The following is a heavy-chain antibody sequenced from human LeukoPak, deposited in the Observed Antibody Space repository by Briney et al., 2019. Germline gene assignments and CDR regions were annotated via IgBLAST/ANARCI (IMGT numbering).Heavy chain of an antibody. J-gene: IGHJ4*02. D-gene: IGHD3-3*01. CDR2: INPNSGGT. CDR3: ARSTEWHLMFDY. Sequence: ASVKVPCKASGYTSTGYYMHWVRQAPGQGLEWMGWINPNSGGTNYAQKFQGRVTMTRDTSISTAYMELSSLRSDDTAVYYCARSTEWHLMFDYWGQGTLVTVSS. V-gene: IGHV1-2*02. CDR1: GYTSTGYY.